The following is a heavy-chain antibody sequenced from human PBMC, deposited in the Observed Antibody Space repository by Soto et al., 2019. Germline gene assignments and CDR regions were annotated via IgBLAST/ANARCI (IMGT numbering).Heavy chain of an antibody. Sequence: SDTLSVTCTVSGGSISSYYWSWIRQPPGKGLEWIGYIYYSGSTNYNPSLKSRVTISVDTSKNQFSLKLSSVTAADTAVYYCASVHSGSSPDYWGQGTLVTVSS. V-gene: IGHV4-59*01. CDR3: ASVHSGSSPDY. CDR2: IYYSGST. CDR1: GGSISSYY. D-gene: IGHD1-26*01. J-gene: IGHJ4*02.